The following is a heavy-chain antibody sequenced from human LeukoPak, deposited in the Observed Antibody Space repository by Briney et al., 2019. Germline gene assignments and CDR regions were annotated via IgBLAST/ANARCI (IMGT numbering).Heavy chain of an antibody. CDR1: GFIFSDYY. V-gene: IGHV3-11*04. D-gene: IGHD3-22*01. CDR3: ARAKFDSSGYYYRGFDI. Sequence: GGSLRLSCAASGFIFSDYYMGWIRQAPGRGLEWVSYITDSGSNIYYTDSVKGRFTMSRDNAKKSLYLQMNSLRAEDTAVYYCARAKFDSSGYYYRGFDIWGQGTMVTVSS. CDR2: ITDSGSNI. J-gene: IGHJ3*02.